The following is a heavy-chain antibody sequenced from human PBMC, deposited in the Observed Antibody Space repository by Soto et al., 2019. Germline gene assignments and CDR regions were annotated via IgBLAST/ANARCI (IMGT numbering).Heavy chain of an antibody. CDR3: ARVITRSTIFGVVIRGVGMDV. CDR1: GGSFSGYY. J-gene: IGHJ6*02. CDR2: INHSGST. V-gene: IGHV4-34*01. Sequence: SETLSLTCAVYGGSFSGYYWSWIRQPPGKGLEWIGEINHSGSTNYNPSLKSRVTISVDTSKNQFSLKLSSVTAADTAVYYCARVITRSTIFGVVIRGVGMDVWGQGTTVTVSS. D-gene: IGHD3-3*01.